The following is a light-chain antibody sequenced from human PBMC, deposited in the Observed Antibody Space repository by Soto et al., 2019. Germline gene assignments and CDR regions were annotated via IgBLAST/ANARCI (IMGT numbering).Light chain of an antibody. Sequence: DIRVTQSPSSLSASVGDRVTITCRASQTISIYLNWYQVKPGKAPNLLIYGATRLQTGVPSRFTGSGSGTEFSLTITSLQPEDLATYFCQESDSFPYTFGQGTRLEIK. CDR3: QESDSFPYT. CDR1: QTISIY. V-gene: IGKV1-39*01. J-gene: IGKJ2*01. CDR2: GAT.